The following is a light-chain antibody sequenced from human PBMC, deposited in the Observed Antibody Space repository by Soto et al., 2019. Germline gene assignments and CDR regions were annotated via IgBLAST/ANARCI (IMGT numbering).Light chain of an antibody. Sequence: QSVLTQPPSVSGAPGQPVTISCTGSSSNIGAGYDVHWYQQHPGTAPKLLIYGNSNRPSGVPDRFSGSKSGTSASLAITGLQAEDEADYYCQSYDSSLSGFVFGTGTKVTVL. V-gene: IGLV1-40*01. CDR2: GNS. CDR1: SSNIGAGYD. CDR3: QSYDSSLSGFV. J-gene: IGLJ1*01.